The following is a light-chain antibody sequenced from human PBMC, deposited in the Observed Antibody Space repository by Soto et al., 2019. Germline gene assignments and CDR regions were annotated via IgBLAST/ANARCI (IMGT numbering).Light chain of an antibody. J-gene: IGLJ2*01. CDR2: NNN. Sequence: QSVLTQPPSASGTPGQRVTISCSGSSSNIGSNTVNWYQQLPGTAPKLLIYNNNQRPSGVPDRFSGSKSGTSASLAISGLQSEDEADDYWAAWDDSLNGHVVFGGGTKLTVL. V-gene: IGLV1-44*01. CDR3: AAWDDSLNGHVV. CDR1: SSNIGSNT.